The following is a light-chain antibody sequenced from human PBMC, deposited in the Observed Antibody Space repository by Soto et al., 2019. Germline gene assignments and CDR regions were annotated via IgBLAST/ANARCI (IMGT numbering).Light chain of an antibody. CDR2: AAS. V-gene: IGKV4-1*01. Sequence: DIVMTQSPDSLAVSLGERATINCKSSQSVLHSSHNENYLVWYQQKPGQAPRLLIYAASNRATGIPARFSGSGSGTDFTLTISSLEPEDFEVYYCQQHSNWPLIFGGGTKVEIK. CDR1: QSVLHSSHNENY. J-gene: IGKJ4*01. CDR3: QQHSNWPLI.